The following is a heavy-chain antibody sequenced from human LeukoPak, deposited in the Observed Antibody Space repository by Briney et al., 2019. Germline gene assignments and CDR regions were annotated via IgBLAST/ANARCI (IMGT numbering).Heavy chain of an antibody. Sequence: SETLSLTCAVYGGSFSGYYWSWIRQPPGKGLEWIGEINHSGSTNYNPSLKSRVTISVDTSKNQFSLKLSSVTAADTAVYYCARDPCGGDYYYGGNWFDPWGQGTLVTVSS. V-gene: IGHV4-34*01. D-gene: IGHD2-21*02. CDR3: ARDPCGGDYYYGGNWFDP. CDR1: GGSFSGYY. J-gene: IGHJ5*02. CDR2: INHSGST.